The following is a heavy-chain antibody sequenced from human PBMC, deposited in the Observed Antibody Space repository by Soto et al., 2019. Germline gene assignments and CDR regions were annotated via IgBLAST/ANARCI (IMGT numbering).Heavy chain of an antibody. CDR1: GGSFSDYY. CDR3: ARKPIYHFFVGYYSVDY. D-gene: IGHD3-3*01. CDR2: INHSGTT. V-gene: IGHV4-34*01. Sequence: QVQLRQWGAGLLKPSETLSLTCAVFGGSFSDYYWTWIRQPPGKGLEWIGEINHSGTTSYNPSLKSRLTISVDTSNNQFSLKLSSVTAADTAVYYCARKPIYHFFVGYYSVDYWGQGTLVTVSS. J-gene: IGHJ4*02.